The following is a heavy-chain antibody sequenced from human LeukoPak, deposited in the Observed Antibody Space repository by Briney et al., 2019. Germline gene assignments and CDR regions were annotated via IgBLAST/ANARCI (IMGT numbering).Heavy chain of an antibody. Sequence: GGSLRLSCAAPGFTFSSFEMNWVRQAPGKGLKWVSYISRSGSTIYYADSVKGRFPSSRDNAKNSLYLQMNSLRVEDTAVYYCARGRPGAFDIWGQGTMVTVSS. J-gene: IGHJ3*02. V-gene: IGHV3-48*03. CDR2: ISRSGSTI. CDR1: GFTFSSFE. CDR3: ARGRPGAFDI.